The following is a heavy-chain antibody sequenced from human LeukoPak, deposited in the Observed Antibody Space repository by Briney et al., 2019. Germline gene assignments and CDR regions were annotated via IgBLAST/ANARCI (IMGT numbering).Heavy chain of an antibody. J-gene: IGHJ5*02. CDR3: ARHHCSSTSCYFVSWFDP. CDR2: IYPGGIT. Sequence: PSETLSLTCTVSGGSISSSSYYWGWIRQPPGKGLEWIGSIYPGGITYYNSSLRSRVTISVDTPKNQFSLRLSSVTAADTAVYYFARHHCSSTSCYFVSWFDPWGQGILVTVSS. CDR1: GGSISSSSYY. V-gene: IGHV4-39*01. D-gene: IGHD2-2*01.